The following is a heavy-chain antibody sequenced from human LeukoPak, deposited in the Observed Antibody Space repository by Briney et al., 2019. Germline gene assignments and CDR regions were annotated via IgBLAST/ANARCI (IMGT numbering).Heavy chain of an antibody. CDR3: ARSEYYDFWSGFNWFVP. CDR2: INHSGST. V-gene: IGHV4-34*01. J-gene: IGHJ5*02. Sequence: SETLSLTCAVYGGSFSGYYWSWIRQPPGKGLEWIGEINHSGSTNYNPPLKSRVTISVDTSKNQFSLKLSSVTAADTAVYYCARSEYYDFWSGFNWFVPWGQGTLVTVSS. CDR1: GGSFSGYY. D-gene: IGHD3-3*01.